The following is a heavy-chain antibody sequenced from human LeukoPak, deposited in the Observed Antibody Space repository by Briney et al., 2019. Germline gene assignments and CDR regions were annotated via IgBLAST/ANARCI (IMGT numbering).Heavy chain of an antibody. J-gene: IGHJ6*02. CDR1: GYTFTSYY. D-gene: IGHD2-2*01. V-gene: IGHV1-46*01. CDR3: AREIVVVPAAVLINYYYYYGMDV. Sequence: ASVKVSCKASGYTFTSYYMHWVRQAPGQGLEWMGIVNPSGGSTSYAQKFQGRVTMTRDTSTSTVYMELSSLGSEDTAVYYCAREIVVVPAAVLINYYYYYGMDVWGQGTTVTVSS. CDR2: VNPSGGST.